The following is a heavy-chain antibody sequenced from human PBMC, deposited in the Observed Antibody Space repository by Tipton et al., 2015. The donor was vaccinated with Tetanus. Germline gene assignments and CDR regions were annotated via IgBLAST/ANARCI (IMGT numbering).Heavy chain of an antibody. D-gene: IGHD2-2*01. V-gene: IGHV4-34*01. CDR1: GGSSSSFY. CDR2: INHRGGT. Sequence: TLSLTCAVYGGSSSSFYWSWIRQPPGGGLEWIGEINHRGGTSYSPSLKSRATISVDTSKNQFSLNLTSVTAADTAVYYCARRSYCSSSRCFDAFDLWGQGTMVTVSS. CDR3: ARRSYCSSSRCFDAFDL. J-gene: IGHJ3*01.